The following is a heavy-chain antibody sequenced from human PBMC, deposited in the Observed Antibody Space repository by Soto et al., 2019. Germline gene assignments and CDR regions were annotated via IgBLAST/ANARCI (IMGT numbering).Heavy chain of an antibody. CDR3: ATLSSWDPYYYYYYGMDV. D-gene: IGHD6-13*01. J-gene: IGHJ6*02. CDR2: IYYSGST. Sequence: SETLSLTCTVSGGSISSSSYYWGWIRQPPGKGLEWIGSIYYSGSTYYNPSLKSRVTISVDTSKNQFSLKLSSVTAADTAVYYCATLSSWDPYYYYYYGMDVWGQGTTVTVSS. V-gene: IGHV4-39*01. CDR1: GGSISSSSYY.